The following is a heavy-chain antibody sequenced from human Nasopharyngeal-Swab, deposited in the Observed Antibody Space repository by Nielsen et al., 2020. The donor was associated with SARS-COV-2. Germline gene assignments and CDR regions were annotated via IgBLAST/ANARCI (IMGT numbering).Heavy chain of an antibody. CDR3: ARGGHRDYYGSRGVNYFDY. D-gene: IGHD3-10*01. Sequence: VRQMPGKGLEWTGIIYPGDSDTRYSPSFQGQVTISADKSISTAYLQWSSLKASDTAMYYCARGGHRDYYGSRGVNYFDYWGQGTLVTVSS. CDR2: IYPGDSDT. J-gene: IGHJ4*02. V-gene: IGHV5-51*01.